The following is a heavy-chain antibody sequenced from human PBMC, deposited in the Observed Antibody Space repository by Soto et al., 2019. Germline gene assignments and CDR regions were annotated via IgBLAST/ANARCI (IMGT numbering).Heavy chain of an antibody. Sequence: GVLRLSCTGAGFAFGSHSMTWVRQAPGKGLEWVSAIDGNGISKYYADSVKGRFTISRDNSKNTVYLRMSSLGPEDTAVYFCAKDYEFFANWGQGTLVTVSS. V-gene: IGHV3-23*01. D-gene: IGHD3-22*01. CDR2: IDGNGISK. J-gene: IGHJ4*02. CDR3: AKDYEFFAN. CDR1: GFAFGSHS.